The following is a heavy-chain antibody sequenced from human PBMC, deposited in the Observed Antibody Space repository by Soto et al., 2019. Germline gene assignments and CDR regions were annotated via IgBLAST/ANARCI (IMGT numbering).Heavy chain of an antibody. CDR2: INPKTAAT. V-gene: IGHV1-2*02. CDR3: ARIKWGLDYYSGMDV. Sequence: QVQLLQSGAEVRKSGASVKVSCKASGYTFSDYFIQWLRQAPGQGLEWVAWINPKTAATNYAKKFQDRVTVTSYTSFSTAYLELTRLRPADTALYYCARIKWGLDYYSGMDVWGQGTAVSVSS. J-gene: IGHJ6*02. CDR1: GYTFSDYF. D-gene: IGHD1-26*01.